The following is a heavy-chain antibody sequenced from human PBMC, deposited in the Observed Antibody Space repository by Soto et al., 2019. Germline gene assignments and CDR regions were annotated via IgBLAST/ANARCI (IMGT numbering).Heavy chain of an antibody. CDR3: ATGTLVAYYFDY. Sequence: SETLSLTCAVYGGSFSGYYWSWIRQPPGKGLEWIGYIHYSGSTNYNPSLKSRVTISVDTSKNQLSLKLTSVTAADTAVYYCATGTLVAYYFDYWGQGTLVTVSS. D-gene: IGHD6-6*01. CDR2: IHYSGST. CDR1: GGSFSGYY. J-gene: IGHJ4*02. V-gene: IGHV4-59*01.